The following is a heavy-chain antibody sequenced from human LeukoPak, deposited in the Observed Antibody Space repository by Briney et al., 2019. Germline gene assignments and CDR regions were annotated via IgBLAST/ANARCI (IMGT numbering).Heavy chain of an antibody. V-gene: IGHV3-23*01. D-gene: IGHD6-25*01. CDR3: AKAPRPAAVTATWRYFDY. CDR1: GFTFSSYA. CDR2: IRGSGGST. J-gene: IGHJ4*02. Sequence: GGSLRLSCAASGFTFSSYAMSWSRKPPGKGLEWAPAIRGSGGSTYYADSVKGRFTISRDNSKNTLYLQMNSLRAEDTAVYYCAKAPRPAAVTATWRYFDYWGQGTLVTVSS.